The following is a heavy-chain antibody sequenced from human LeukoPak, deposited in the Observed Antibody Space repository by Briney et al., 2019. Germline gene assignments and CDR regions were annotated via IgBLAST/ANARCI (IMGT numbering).Heavy chain of an antibody. J-gene: IGHJ4*02. D-gene: IGHD4-17*01. V-gene: IGHV4-59*12. Sequence: SETLSLTCTVSGGSISTYYWNWIRQPPGKGLEWIGYIYYSGATNYNPSLKSRVTMSVDTSKNQFSLRLSSVTAADTAIYYCAIGAGESYGDYDYWGQGTLVTVSS. CDR2: IYYSGAT. CDR3: AIGAGESYGDYDY. CDR1: GGSISTYY.